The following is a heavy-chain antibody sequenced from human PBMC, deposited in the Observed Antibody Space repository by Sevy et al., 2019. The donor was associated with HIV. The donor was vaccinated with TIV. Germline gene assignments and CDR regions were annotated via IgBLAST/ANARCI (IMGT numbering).Heavy chain of an antibody. CDR3: ARDAGATPRDAFDI. D-gene: IGHD1-26*01. Sequence: SETLSLTCTVSGGSVSSGSYYWSWIRQPPGKGLEWIGYIYYSGSTNYNPSLKSRVTISVDTSKNQFSLKLSSVTAADTDVYYCARDAGATPRDAFDIWGQGTMVTVSS. CDR1: GGSVSSGSYY. CDR2: IYYSGST. J-gene: IGHJ3*02. V-gene: IGHV4-61*01.